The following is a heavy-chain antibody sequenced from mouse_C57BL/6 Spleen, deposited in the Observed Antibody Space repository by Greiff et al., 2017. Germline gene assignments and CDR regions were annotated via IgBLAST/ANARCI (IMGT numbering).Heavy chain of an antibody. J-gene: IGHJ2*01. CDR3: VSEGIYDGYQYYFDY. Sequence: EVQLVESGGGLVQPKGSLKLSCAASGFTFNTYAMHWVRQAPGKGLEWVARIRSKSSNYATYYADSVKDRFTISRDDSQSMLYLQMNNLKTEDTAMYYCVSEGIYDGYQYYFDYWGQGTTLTVSS. CDR1: GFTFNTYA. V-gene: IGHV10-3*01. D-gene: IGHD2-3*01. CDR2: IRSKSSNYAT.